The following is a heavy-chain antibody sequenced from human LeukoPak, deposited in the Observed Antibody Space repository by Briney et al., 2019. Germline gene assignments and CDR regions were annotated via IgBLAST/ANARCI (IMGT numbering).Heavy chain of an antibody. CDR1: GFTFSSYA. D-gene: IGHD2-2*01. CDR3: VKGYCSSISAYGDY. CDR2: ISSDWDST. J-gene: IGHJ4*02. Sequence: GGSLRLSCSASGFTFSSYAMHWVRQAQGQGLEYVSAISSDWDSTYSADSVNGRFTISRDNSKNTLYLQMSSLRAEDTAVYYCVKGYCSSISAYGDYWGQGTLGT. V-gene: IGHV3-64D*09.